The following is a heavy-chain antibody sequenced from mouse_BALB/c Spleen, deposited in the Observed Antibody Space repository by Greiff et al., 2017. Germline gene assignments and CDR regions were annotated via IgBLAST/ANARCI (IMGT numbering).Heavy chain of an antibody. Sequence: EVQLQQSGPELVKPGASVKMSCKASGYTFTDYYMHWVKQSPGKSLEWIGYIYPYNGGTGYNQKFKSKATLTVDNSSSTAYMELRSLTSEDSAVYYCAKRARATAGFAYWGQGTLVTVSA. J-gene: IGHJ3*01. CDR3: AKRARATAGFAY. D-gene: IGHD3-2*01. V-gene: IGHV1S29*02. CDR1: GYTFTDYY. CDR2: IYPYNGGT.